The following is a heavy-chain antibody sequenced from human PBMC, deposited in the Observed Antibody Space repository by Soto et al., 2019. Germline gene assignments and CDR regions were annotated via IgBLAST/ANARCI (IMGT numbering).Heavy chain of an antibody. D-gene: IGHD4-17*01. CDR3: ARHPRGGHDYGGPFDY. V-gene: IGHV1-69*12. CDR2: IIPIFGTA. CDR1: GGTFSSYA. J-gene: IGHJ4*02. Sequence: QVQLVQSGAEVKKPGSSVKVSCKASGGTFSSYAISWVRQAPGQGLEWMGGIIPIFGTANYAQKFQGRVTMPGRESTSTADMELSSLRSEDTAVYYCARHPRGGHDYGGPFDYWGQGTLVTVSS.